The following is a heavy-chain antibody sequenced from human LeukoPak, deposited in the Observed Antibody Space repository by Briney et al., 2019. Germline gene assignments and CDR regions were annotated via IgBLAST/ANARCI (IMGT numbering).Heavy chain of an antibody. CDR1: GFTFSSYA. CDR2: ISYDGSNK. Sequence: GGSLRLSCAASGFTFSSYAMHWVRQAPGKGLEWVAVISYDGSNKYYADSVKGRFTISRDNSKSTLYLQMNSLRAEDTAVYYCARDQSSSPLPDLDYWGQGTLVTVSS. D-gene: IGHD6-13*01. J-gene: IGHJ4*02. V-gene: IGHV3-30-3*01. CDR3: ARDQSSSPLPDLDY.